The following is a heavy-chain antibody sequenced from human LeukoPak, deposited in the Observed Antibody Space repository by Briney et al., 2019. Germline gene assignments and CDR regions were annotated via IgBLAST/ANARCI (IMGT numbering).Heavy chain of an antibody. D-gene: IGHD3-22*01. V-gene: IGHV4-59*08. CDR2: MYYSGST. CDR3: ARHFTYSYDRSNYPRAAFDI. J-gene: IGHJ3*02. CDR1: GGTISAYY. Sequence: SETLSLTCTLSGGTISAYYRSWIRQPPAKGLAWIGYMYYSGSTNYNPYIRSRVNMSRHMYKLQFSLKLSSVTAADTALYYCARHFTYSYDRSNYPRAAFDIWGQGTMVAVSS.